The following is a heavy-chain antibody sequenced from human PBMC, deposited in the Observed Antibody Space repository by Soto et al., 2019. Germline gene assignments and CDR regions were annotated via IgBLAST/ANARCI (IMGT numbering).Heavy chain of an antibody. CDR3: AKDLTIVGATYFDY. Sequence: LRLSCAASGFTFSSYAMSWVRQAPGKGLEWVSAISGSGGSTYYADSVKGRFTISRDNSKNTPYLQMNSLRAEDTAVYYCAKDLTIVGATYFDYWGQGTLVTVSS. V-gene: IGHV3-23*01. D-gene: IGHD1-26*01. J-gene: IGHJ4*02. CDR1: GFTFSSYA. CDR2: ISGSGGST.